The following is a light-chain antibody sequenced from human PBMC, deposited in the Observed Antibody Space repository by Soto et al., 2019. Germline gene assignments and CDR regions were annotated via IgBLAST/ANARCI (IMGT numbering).Light chain of an antibody. CDR2: DVS. CDR3: RSYTSSRSYV. Sequence: QSVLTQPASVSGSPGQSITISCTGTSSDVGGSDFVSWHQQHPGKAPKLMIYDVSKWPSGVSNRFSGSKSGNTASLTISGLQAEDEADYYCRSYTSSRSYVFGTGTKVTVL. J-gene: IGLJ1*01. CDR1: SSDVGGSDF. V-gene: IGLV2-14*01.